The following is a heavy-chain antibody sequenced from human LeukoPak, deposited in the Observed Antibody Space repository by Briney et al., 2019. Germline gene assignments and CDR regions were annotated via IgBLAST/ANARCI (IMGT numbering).Heavy chain of an antibody. CDR2: IDYSGGST. D-gene: IGHD3-10*01. Sequence: PGGSLRLSCTASGFTLSSYEMSWIRQAPGKGLEWVSSIDYSGGSTHYADSVMGRFTISGDNSKNTLYLQLNSLSADDTAVYYCAKWGRFGGYYYMDVWGKGTTVTISS. V-gene: IGHV3-23*01. J-gene: IGHJ6*03. CDR1: GFTLSSYE. CDR3: AKWGRFGGYYYMDV.